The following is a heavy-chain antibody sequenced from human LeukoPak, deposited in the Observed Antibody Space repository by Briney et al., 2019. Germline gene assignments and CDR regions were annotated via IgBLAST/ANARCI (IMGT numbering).Heavy chain of an antibody. D-gene: IGHD6-19*01. CDR1: GYSFTSYW. CDR2: INPGDSDI. J-gene: IGHJ4*02. Sequence: GESLKISCQGSGYSFTSYWIGWVRQMPGKGLEWMGIINPGDSDIRYSPSFRGQVTISADKSITTAYLQWSSLKASDTAMYYCARQGNSGWNYFDFWGQGTLVTVSS. V-gene: IGHV5-51*01. CDR3: ARQGNSGWNYFDF.